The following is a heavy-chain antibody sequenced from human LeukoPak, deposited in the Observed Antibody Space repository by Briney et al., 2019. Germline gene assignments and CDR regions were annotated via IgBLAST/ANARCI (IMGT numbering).Heavy chain of an antibody. V-gene: IGHV1-2*02. Sequence: EASVKVSCKASGYTFTGYYMHWVRQAPGQGLEWMGWINPNSGGTNYAQKFQGRVTMTRDTSISTAYMELSRLRSDDTAVYYCATERFPPDYYYYGMDVWGRGTTVTVSS. CDR2: INPNSGGT. CDR1: GYTFTGYY. J-gene: IGHJ6*02. CDR3: ATERFPPDYYYYGMDV. D-gene: IGHD3-16*01.